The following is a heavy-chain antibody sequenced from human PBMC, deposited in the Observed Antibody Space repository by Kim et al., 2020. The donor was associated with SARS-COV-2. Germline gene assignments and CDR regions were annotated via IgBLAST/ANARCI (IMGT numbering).Heavy chain of an antibody. CDR3: ARSYSYMTTADY. D-gene: IGHD4-17*01. J-gene: IGHJ4*02. V-gene: IGHV1-18*01. Sequence: NYAQKLQGRVTMTTDTSTSTAYMELRSLRSDDTAVYYCARSYSYMTTADYWGQGTLVTVSS.